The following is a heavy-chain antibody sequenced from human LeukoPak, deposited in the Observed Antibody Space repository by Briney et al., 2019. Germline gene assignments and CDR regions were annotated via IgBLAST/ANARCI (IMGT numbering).Heavy chain of an antibody. CDR1: GGSFSGYY. Sequence: SETLSLTCAVYGGSFSGYYWSWIRQPPGKGLEWIGEINHSGSTNYNPSLKSRVTISVDTSKNQFSLKLSSVTAADTAVYYCARGGREGTMDYWGQGTLVTVSS. J-gene: IGHJ4*02. CDR3: ARGGREGTMDY. D-gene: IGHD4/OR15-4a*01. CDR2: INHSGST. V-gene: IGHV4-34*01.